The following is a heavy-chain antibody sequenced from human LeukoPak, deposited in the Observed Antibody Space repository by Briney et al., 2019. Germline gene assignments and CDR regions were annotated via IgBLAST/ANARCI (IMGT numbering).Heavy chain of an antibody. CDR2: IYYSGST. D-gene: IGHD4-17*01. J-gene: IGHJ4*02. V-gene: IGHV4-39*01. CDR3: ARHPDHYGDYGELYFDY. Sequence: SETLSLTCTVSAGSISSSSYYWGWIRQPPGKGLEWFGSIYYSGSTYYNPSLKSRITISVDTSKNQFSLKLSSVTAADTAVYYCARHPDHYGDYGELYFDYWGQGTLVTVSS. CDR1: AGSISSSSYY.